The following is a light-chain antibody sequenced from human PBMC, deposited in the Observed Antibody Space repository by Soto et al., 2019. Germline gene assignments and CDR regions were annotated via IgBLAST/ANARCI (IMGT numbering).Light chain of an antibody. CDR1: QSVISRF. Sequence: EIVLTQSPGTLSLSPGERATLSCRATQSVISRFLAWYQQKPGQAPRLLIYGASSRATGIPDRFSGSGSGTDFTLPISRLEPEDFAVFYCQQYGSSPFTFGQGTKLEIK. V-gene: IGKV3-20*01. CDR3: QQYGSSPFT. CDR2: GAS. J-gene: IGKJ2*01.